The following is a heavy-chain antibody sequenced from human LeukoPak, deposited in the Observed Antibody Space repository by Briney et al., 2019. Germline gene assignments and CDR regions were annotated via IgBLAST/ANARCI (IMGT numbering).Heavy chain of an antibody. CDR1: GFTFSNYG. D-gene: IGHD5-24*01. V-gene: IGHV3-30*02. CDR2: IRHHGGNV. Sequence: GGSLRLSCGASGFTFSNYGMHWVRQAPGKGLEWVAFIRHHGGNVYYADSVKGRFTISRENSKNTLYLQMNSLRAEDTAVYYCAKDGERATITGDAAFDIWGQGTMVTVS. CDR3: AKDGERATITGDAAFDI. J-gene: IGHJ3*02.